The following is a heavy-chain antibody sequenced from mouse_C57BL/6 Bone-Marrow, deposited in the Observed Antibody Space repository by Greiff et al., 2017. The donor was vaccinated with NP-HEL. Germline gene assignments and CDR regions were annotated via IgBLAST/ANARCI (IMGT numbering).Heavy chain of an antibody. Sequence: VQLQQSGAELVRPGTSVKMSCKASGYTFTNYWIGWAKQRPGHGLEWIGDIYPGGGYTNYNEKFKGKATLTADKSSSTAYMQFSSLTSEDSAIYYCARREYGSSFYAMDYWGQGTSVTVSS. D-gene: IGHD1-1*01. CDR2: IYPGGGYT. V-gene: IGHV1-63*01. CDR1: GYTFTNYW. CDR3: ARREYGSSFYAMDY. J-gene: IGHJ4*01.